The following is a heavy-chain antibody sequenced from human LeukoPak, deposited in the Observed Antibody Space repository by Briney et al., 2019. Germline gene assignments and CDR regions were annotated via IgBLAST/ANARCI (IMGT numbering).Heavy chain of an antibody. Sequence: GGSLRLSCAASGFTFRSHWMHWVRQAPGKGLVWVSRIKGDESYTNHADSVKGRFTISRDNAKNTLYLQMNSLRAEDTAVYYCATTPTDYDSWSGYSDGFDYWGQGTLVTVSS. J-gene: IGHJ4*02. V-gene: IGHV3-74*01. CDR1: GFTFRSHW. CDR3: ATTPTDYDSWSGYSDGFDY. CDR2: IKGDESYT. D-gene: IGHD3-3*01.